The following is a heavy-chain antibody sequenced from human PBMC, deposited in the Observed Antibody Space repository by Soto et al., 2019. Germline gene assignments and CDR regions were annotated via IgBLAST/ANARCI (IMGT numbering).Heavy chain of an antibody. Sequence: SVKVSCKASGYRFSSYGICWVRQAPGQGLQWMGWISTYSGNTNFAQDFRDRLTMTTDTSTNTAYMELRSLRSDDMAVYYCVRVKEGVYYDSSGYYDFWGQGTLVTV. V-gene: IGHV1-18*03. CDR1: GYRFSSYG. J-gene: IGHJ4*02. D-gene: IGHD3-22*01. CDR3: VRVKEGVYYDSSGYYDF. CDR2: ISTYSGNT.